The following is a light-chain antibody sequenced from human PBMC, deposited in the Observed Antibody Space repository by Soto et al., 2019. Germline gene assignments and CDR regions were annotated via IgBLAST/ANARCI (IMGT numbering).Light chain of an antibody. J-gene: IGKJ1*01. CDR3: QQYSSFSRT. CDR2: DAS. V-gene: IGKV1-5*01. CDR1: QTISTW. Sequence: DIQMTQSPSTLSASVGDRVTITGRASQTISTWLAWYQQKPGKAPELLIYDASTLESGVPSRFSGSGSGTEFSLTISSLQPDDFATFYCQQYSSFSRTFGQGTKV.